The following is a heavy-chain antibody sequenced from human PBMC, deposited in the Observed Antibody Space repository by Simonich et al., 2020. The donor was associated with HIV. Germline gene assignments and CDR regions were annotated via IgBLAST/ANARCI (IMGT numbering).Heavy chain of an antibody. CDR1: GFTFSSYS. V-gene: IGHV3-21*01. D-gene: IGHD2-2*01. CDR3: ARDGRKGSSTSCSDY. Sequence: EVQLVESGGGLVKPGGSLRLSCAASGFTFSSYSMNWVRQAPGKGLEWVSSISSSSSYIYYADSVKGRFTISRDNAKNSLYLQMNSLRAEDTAVNYCARDGRKGSSTSCSDYWGQGTLVTVSS. J-gene: IGHJ4*02. CDR2: ISSSSSYI.